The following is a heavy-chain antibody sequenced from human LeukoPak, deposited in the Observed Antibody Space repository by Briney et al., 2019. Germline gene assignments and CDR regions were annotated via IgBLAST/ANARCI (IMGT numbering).Heavy chain of an antibody. Sequence: PSETLSLTCAVYGGSFSGYYWSWIRQPPGKGLEWIGEINHSGSTNYNPSPKSRVTISVDTSKNQFSLKLSSVTAADTAVYYCARVLSIAAAETYYMDVWGKGTTVTVSS. D-gene: IGHD6-13*01. V-gene: IGHV4-34*01. CDR3: ARVLSIAAAETYYMDV. CDR1: GGSFSGYY. CDR2: INHSGST. J-gene: IGHJ6*03.